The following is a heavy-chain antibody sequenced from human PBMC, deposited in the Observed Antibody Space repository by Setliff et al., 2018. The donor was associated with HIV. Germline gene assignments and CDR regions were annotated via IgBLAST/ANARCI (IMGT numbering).Heavy chain of an antibody. V-gene: IGHV4-39*01. CDR3: ARHSGIAARGGLYY. J-gene: IGHJ4*02. CDR1: GGSISSSSYY. Sequence: PSETLSLTCTVSGGSISSSSYYWGWIRQPPGKGLEWIGSIYYSGSTYYNPSLKSRVTISIDTSKQFSLKLTSVTAADTAVYYCARHSGIAARGGLYYWGQGTLVTVSS. D-gene: IGHD6-6*01. CDR2: IYYSGST.